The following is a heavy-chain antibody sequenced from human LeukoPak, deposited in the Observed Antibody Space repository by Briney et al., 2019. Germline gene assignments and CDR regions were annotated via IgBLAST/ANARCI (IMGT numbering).Heavy chain of an antibody. J-gene: IGHJ4*02. CDR2: ISAYNGNT. Sequence: ASVKVSCKASGYTFTSYGISWVRQAPGQGLEWMGWISAYNGNTNYAQKLQGRVTMTTDTSTGTAYMELRSLRSDDTAVYYCAILDYDILTGYYFDYWGQGTLVTVSS. CDR3: AILDYDILTGYYFDY. CDR1: GYTFTSYG. V-gene: IGHV1-18*01. D-gene: IGHD3-9*01.